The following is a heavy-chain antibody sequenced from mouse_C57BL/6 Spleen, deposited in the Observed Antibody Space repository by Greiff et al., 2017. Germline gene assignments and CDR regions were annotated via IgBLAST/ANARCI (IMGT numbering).Heavy chain of an antibody. CDR2: IDPSDSYT. V-gene: IGHV1-69*01. CDR3: ARWRGSGYGGDY. J-gene: IGHJ4*01. Sequence: QVHVKQPGAELVMPGASVKLSCKASGYTFTSYWMHWVKQRPGQGLEWIGEIDPSDSYTNYNQKFKGKSTLTVDKSSSTAYMQLSSLTSEDSAVYYCARWRGSGYGGDYWGQGTSVTVSS. D-gene: IGHD3-2*02. CDR1: GYTFTSYW.